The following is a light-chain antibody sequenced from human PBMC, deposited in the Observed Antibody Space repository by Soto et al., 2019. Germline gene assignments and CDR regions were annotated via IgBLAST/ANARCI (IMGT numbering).Light chain of an antibody. CDR1: QSVSSSY. Sequence: EIVLTQSPATLSLSPGERATLSCGASQSVSSSYLAWYQQKPGLAPRLLIYDASSRATGIPDRFSGSGSGPDFTLTISRLEPVDFEVYYCQPYGSSPFTFGQGTQLEIK. J-gene: IGKJ2*01. CDR3: QPYGSSPFT. V-gene: IGKV3D-20*01. CDR2: DAS.